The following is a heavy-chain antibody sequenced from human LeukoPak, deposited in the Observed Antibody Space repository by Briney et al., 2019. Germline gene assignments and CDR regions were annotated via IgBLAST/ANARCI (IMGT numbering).Heavy chain of an antibody. CDR2: ISPNSGDT. Sequence: ASVKVSCKASGYTFTAYYIHWVRQAPGQGLEWMGWISPNSGDTNYAQKFQGRVTMTRDTSISTAYMELRSLSSDDTALYYCARRVSSGSVIAIAFEIWGQGTVVTVSS. D-gene: IGHD3-22*01. J-gene: IGHJ3*02. CDR3: ARRVSSGSVIAIAFEI. CDR1: GYTFTAYY. V-gene: IGHV1-2*02.